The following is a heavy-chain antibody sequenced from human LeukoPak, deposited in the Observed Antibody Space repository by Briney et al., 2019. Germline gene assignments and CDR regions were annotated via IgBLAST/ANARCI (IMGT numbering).Heavy chain of an antibody. Sequence: GGSLRLSCTASGFSFGTYAMHWVRQAPGKGFEWVAVISSDASITIYPDSMRGRFTISRDNSKNTLYLDMNNLRGEDTALYFCARDPIGGRPDYLDYWAQGTLVTVSS. CDR2: ISSDASIT. J-gene: IGHJ4*02. V-gene: IGHV3-30*01. CDR3: ARDPIGGRPDYLDY. D-gene: IGHD3-10*01. CDR1: GFSFGTYA.